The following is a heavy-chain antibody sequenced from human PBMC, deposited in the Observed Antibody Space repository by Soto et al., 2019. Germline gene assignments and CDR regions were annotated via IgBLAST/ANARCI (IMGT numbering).Heavy chain of an antibody. V-gene: IGHV3-23*01. CDR1: GFTFNSYA. J-gene: IGHJ4*02. CDR3: AKTAAARPNLYLDS. D-gene: IGHD6-6*01. Sequence: GGSLRISCAATGFTFNSYAMGWVRQAPGKGLEWVSVISGSGGGTYYADSVKGRFTISRDKSKNTLYLQMNSLRVEDTAVFYCAKTAAARPNLYLDSCVQGTLVTVSS. CDR2: ISGSGGGT.